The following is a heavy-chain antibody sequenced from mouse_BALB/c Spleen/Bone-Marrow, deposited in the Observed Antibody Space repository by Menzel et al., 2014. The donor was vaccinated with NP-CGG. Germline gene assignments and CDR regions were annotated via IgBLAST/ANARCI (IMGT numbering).Heavy chain of an antibody. J-gene: IGHJ3*01. CDR2: IDTSDDYT. D-gene: IGHD2-14*01. Sequence: QVQLKDSGAELVMPGASVKMSCKASGYTFTDYWIHWVKQRPGQGLEWIGAIDTSDDYTTYNQKFKSKATLTVDESSSTAYMQFSSLTSEDSSVYYCARSDYRYDPLAYWGQGTLVTVSA. V-gene: IGHV1-69*01. CDR1: GYTFTDYW. CDR3: ARSDYRYDPLAY.